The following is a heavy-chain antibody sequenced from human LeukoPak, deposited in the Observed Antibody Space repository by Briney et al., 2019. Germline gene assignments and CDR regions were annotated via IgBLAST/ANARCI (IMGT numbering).Heavy chain of an antibody. CDR2: IIPIFGTA. V-gene: IGHV1-69*05. Sequence: SVKVSCKASGGTFSSYAISWVRQAPGQGLEWMGGIIPIFGTANYAQKFQGRVTITTDESTSTAYMELSSLRSEDTAVYYCARSNFYDSSGYYYVPYYFDYSGQGTLVTVSS. CDR3: ARSNFYDSSGYYYVPYYFDY. CDR1: GGTFSSYA. D-gene: IGHD3-22*01. J-gene: IGHJ4*02.